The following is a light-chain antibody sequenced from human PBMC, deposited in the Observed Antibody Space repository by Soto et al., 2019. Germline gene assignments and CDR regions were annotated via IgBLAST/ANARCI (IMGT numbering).Light chain of an antibody. Sequence: QSVLTQPASVSGSPGQSIAISXTXXNSXVGAYNHVSWYQHHPGKAPKLMIYEVNNRPSGVSDRFSGSKSGYTASLTISGLQAEDEADYYCCSYTTSNTRVFGTGTKLTVL. V-gene: IGLV2-14*01. CDR1: NSXVGAYNH. CDR2: EVN. J-gene: IGLJ1*01. CDR3: CSYTTSNTRV.